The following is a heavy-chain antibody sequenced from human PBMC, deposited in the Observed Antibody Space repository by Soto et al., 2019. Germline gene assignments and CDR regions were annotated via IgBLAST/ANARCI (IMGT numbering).Heavy chain of an antibody. Sequence: PSETLSLTCAVSGGSISSGGYSWNWIRQPPGKGLEWIGHMYHSGSTYYNPSLKSRVTISVDRSNNQFSLKLTSVTAADTAVYYCARGFNFYYGLDVWGQGTKVTVSS. V-gene: IGHV4-30-2*01. J-gene: IGHJ6*02. CDR2: MYHSGST. CDR3: ARGFNFYYGLDV. CDR1: GGSISSGGYS.